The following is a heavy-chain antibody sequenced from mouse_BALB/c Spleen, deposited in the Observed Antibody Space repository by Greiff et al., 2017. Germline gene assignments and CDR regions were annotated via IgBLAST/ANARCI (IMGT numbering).Heavy chain of an antibody. D-gene: IGHD1-2*01. V-gene: IGHV3-1*02. Sequence: DVQLQESGPDLVKPSQSLSLTCTLTGYPIPSGYSWHWIRHFPGNKLEWVGYIHYSGSTNYNTSLKSRISITQDTSSNQFFLQLNSVTTEDTATYYCARDYGYYFDYWGQGTTLTVSS. CDR3: ARDYGYYFDY. CDR2: IHYSGST. CDR1: GYPIPSGYS. J-gene: IGHJ2*01.